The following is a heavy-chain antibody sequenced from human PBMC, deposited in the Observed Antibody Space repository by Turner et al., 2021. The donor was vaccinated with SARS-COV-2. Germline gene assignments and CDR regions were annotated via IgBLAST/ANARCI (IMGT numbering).Heavy chain of an antibody. CDR2: FYDIGST. J-gene: IGHJ4*02. CDR3: VSRYYDASGSYISEY. D-gene: IGHD3-10*01. V-gene: IGHV4-59*08. Sequence: QVQLQESGPRLVNPSETLSLTCTVTGGSIGSYYWSWVRQPPGKGPEWLGYFYDIGSTKYNPSLKSRVAISVEASKSQFSLRLTSVTAADTAVYYCVSRYYDASGSYISEYWGQGILVTVSS. CDR1: GGSIGSYY.